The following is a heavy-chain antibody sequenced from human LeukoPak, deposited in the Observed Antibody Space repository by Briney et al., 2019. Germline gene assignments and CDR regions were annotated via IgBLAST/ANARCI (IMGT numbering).Heavy chain of an antibody. Sequence: PGGSLRLSCVASGFTVSSNYMSWVRQAPGKGLEWVSVIYSGGNTYYADSVKGRFTISRDNSENTLYLQMNSLRAEDTAVYYCAKDLEYYDSSGYYFDYWGQGTLVTVSP. J-gene: IGHJ4*02. CDR3: AKDLEYYDSSGYYFDY. V-gene: IGHV3-66*02. CDR1: GFTVSSNY. CDR2: IYSGGNT. D-gene: IGHD3-22*01.